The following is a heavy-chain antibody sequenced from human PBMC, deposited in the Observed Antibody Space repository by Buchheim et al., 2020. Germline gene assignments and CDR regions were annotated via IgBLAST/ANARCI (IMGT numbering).Heavy chain of an antibody. CDR2: INHSGST. Sequence: QVQLQESGPGLVKPSGTLSLTCAVSGGSISSSNWWGWVRQPPGKGLEWIGEINHSGSTNYNPSLKSRVTISVDTSKKQFSLKLSSVTAADTAVYYCARGSRGYIVVVPAANNWFDPWGQGTL. CDR3: ARGSRGYIVVVPAANNWFDP. CDR1: GGSISSSNW. D-gene: IGHD2-2*01. J-gene: IGHJ5*02. V-gene: IGHV4-4*02.